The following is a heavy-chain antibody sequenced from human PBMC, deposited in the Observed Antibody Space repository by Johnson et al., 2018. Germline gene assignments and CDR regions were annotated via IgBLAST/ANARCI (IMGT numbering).Heavy chain of an antibody. CDR2: ISYDGRNE. CDR3: AKEVGHVAGSLDY. V-gene: IGHV3-30*18. D-gene: IGHD6-19*01. CDR1: GVTFRSRG. J-gene: IGHJ4*02. Sequence: QVQLVQSGGGVVQPGRSLRLSCVDSGVTFRSRGMHWVRQAPGKGLEWVALISYDGRNEYYADSVKGRFTVSRDNAKNTLFLQRDSLRREDTAVYFCAKEVGHVAGSLDYWGQGTPVTVSS.